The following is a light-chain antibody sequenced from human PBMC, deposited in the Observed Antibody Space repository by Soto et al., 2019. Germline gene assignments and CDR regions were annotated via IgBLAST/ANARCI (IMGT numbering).Light chain of an antibody. V-gene: IGKV3-15*01. J-gene: IGKJ1*01. CDR2: GAS. CDR1: QSVSGN. CDR3: QQYNDWPRT. Sequence: EIVMTQSPATLSVSPGERAALSCRASQSVSGNLAWYQQKPGQAPRRLIYGASTRATGCPARFSGSGSGTEVTLTISSLQSEDFAVYYCQQYNDWPRTFGQGTKVEIK.